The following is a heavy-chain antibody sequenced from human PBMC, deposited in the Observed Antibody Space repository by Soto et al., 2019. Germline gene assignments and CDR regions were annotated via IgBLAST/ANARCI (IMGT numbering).Heavy chain of an antibody. V-gene: IGHV1-24*01. Sequence: ASVKVSYKVSGYTLTELSMHWVRQAPGKGLEWMGGFDPEDGETIYAQKFQGRVTMTEDTSTDTAYMELSSLRSEDTAVYYCATATNLRSGSYYDYWGQGTLVTVSS. J-gene: IGHJ4*02. CDR2: FDPEDGET. CDR3: ATATNLRSGSYYDY. CDR1: GYTLTELS. D-gene: IGHD3-10*01.